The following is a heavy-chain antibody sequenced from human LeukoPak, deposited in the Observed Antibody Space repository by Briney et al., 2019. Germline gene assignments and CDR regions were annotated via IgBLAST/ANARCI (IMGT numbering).Heavy chain of an antibody. CDR3: ARLQFGGSSSRYYYYYMDV. V-gene: IGHV3-23*01. D-gene: IGHD5-24*01. J-gene: IGHJ6*03. Sequence: GGSLRLSCAASGFTFSGYAMSWVRQAPGKGLEWVSVISGSGGSTYYADSVKGRFTISRDNSKNTLYLQMNSLRADDTAVYYCARLQFGGSSSRYYYYYMDVWGKGTTVTVSS. CDR2: ISGSGGST. CDR1: GFTFSGYA.